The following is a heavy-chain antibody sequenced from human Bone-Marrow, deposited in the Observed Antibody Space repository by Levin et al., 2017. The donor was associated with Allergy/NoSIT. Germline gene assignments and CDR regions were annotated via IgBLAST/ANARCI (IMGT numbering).Heavy chain of an antibody. CDR3: ARVFYFDSSGYYDP. D-gene: IGHD3-22*01. J-gene: IGHJ5*02. Sequence: ASVKVSCKTSGFNFNLYGIIWVRQAPGQGLEWMGWISGHNGKTDYAQKFQGRVSMTTDTSTSTAYMELRNLRSDNTAMFYCARVFYFDSSGYYDPWGQGTLVTVSS. CDR2: ISGHNGKT. V-gene: IGHV1-18*01. CDR1: GFNFNLYG.